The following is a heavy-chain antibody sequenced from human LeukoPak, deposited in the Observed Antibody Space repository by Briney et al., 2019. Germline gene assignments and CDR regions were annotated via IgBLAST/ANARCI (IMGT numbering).Heavy chain of an antibody. CDR1: GYTFTSYG. J-gene: IGHJ6*02. V-gene: IGHV1-18*01. CDR3: ARDPGYITMVRGEDYGMDV. Sequence: ASVKVSCKASGYTFTSYGISWVRQAPGQGLEWMGWIGAYNGNTNYAQKLQGRVTMTTDTSTSTAYMELRSLRSDDTAVYYCARDPGYITMVRGEDYGMDVWGQGTTATVSS. D-gene: IGHD3-10*01. CDR2: IGAYNGNT.